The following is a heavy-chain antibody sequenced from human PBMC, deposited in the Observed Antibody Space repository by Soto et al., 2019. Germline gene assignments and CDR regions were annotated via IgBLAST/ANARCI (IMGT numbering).Heavy chain of an antibody. V-gene: IGHV3-30-3*01. CDR3: ARTQMIPADY. D-gene: IGHD2-2*01. CDR2: ISYDGSNK. CDR1: GFTFSSYA. Sequence: QVQLVESGGGVVQPGRSLRLSCAASGFTFSSYAMHWVRQAPGKGLEWVAVISYDGSNKYYADSVKGRFTISRDNSKNTLYLQMNSLRAEDTALYYCARTQMIPADYWGQGTLVTVSS. J-gene: IGHJ4*02.